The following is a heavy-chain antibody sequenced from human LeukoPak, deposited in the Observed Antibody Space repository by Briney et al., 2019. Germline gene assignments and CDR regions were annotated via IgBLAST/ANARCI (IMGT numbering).Heavy chain of an antibody. V-gene: IGHV1-69*05. Sequence: SVKVSFKASGGTFSSYAISRVRQAPGRGLAWMGGIIPIFGTANDAQKFQGRVTITTDESTSTAYMELSSLRSEDTAVYYCAREAGIVVGSTFVYWGQGTLVTVSS. CDR1: GGTFSSYA. CDR2: IIPIFGTA. D-gene: IGHD3-22*01. CDR3: AREAGIVVGSTFVY. J-gene: IGHJ4*02.